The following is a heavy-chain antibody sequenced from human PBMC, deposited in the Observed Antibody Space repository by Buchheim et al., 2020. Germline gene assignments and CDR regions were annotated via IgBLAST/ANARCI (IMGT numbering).Heavy chain of an antibody. J-gene: IGHJ4*02. V-gene: IGHV3-72*01. CDR3: ARDLESSAAFFDY. CDR2: IRDKGHSYTT. CDR1: GFTFSDHY. Sequence: EVQLAESGGGLVQPGGSLRLSCAASGFTFSDHYMDWVRQAPGKGLEWVGRIRDKGHSYTTEYAPFVKGRFTISRDDSKNSLYLQMNSLKTEDTAVYYCARDLESSAAFFDYWGQGTL. D-gene: IGHD2-15*01.